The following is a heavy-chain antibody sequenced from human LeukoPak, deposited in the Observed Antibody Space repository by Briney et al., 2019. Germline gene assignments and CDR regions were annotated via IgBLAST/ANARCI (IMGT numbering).Heavy chain of an antibody. CDR3: AKMVREFYTISYYFDY. J-gene: IGHJ4*02. V-gene: IGHV3-30*18. D-gene: IGHD2-8*01. Sequence: PGRSLRLSCAASGFTFSSYAMHWVRQAPGKGLEWVALISYDGRNKYYADSVKGRFTISRDNSKNTLYLQMNSLRADDMAVYYCAKMVREFYTISYYFDYWGQGTLVTVSS. CDR2: ISYDGRNK. CDR1: GFTFSSYA.